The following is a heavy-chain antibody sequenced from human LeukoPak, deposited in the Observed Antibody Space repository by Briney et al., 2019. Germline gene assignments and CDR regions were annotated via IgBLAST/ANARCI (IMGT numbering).Heavy chain of an antibody. CDR1: GFTFSSYG. D-gene: IGHD6-13*01. J-gene: IGHJ5*02. Sequence: GRSLRLSCAASGFTFSSYGMHWVRQAPGKGLEWVAVIWYDGSNKYYADSVKGRFTISRDNSKNTLYLQMNSLRAEDTAVYYCARGGFMKDIAAAGTGYKTWGQGTLVTVSS. V-gene: IGHV3-33*01. CDR3: ARGGFMKDIAAAGTGYKT. CDR2: IWYDGSNK.